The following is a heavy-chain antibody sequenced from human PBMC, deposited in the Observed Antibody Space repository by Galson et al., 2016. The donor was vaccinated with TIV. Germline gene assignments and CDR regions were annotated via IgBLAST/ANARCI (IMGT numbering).Heavy chain of an antibody. J-gene: IGHJ4*02. V-gene: IGHV3-21*04. CDR1: GFAFKYYK. CDR2: ISSSSSDI. CDR3: AREQMSGSQVGDHSGY. Sequence: SLRLSCAASGFAFKYYKLSWVRQAPGKGLEWISSISSSSSDISYADSVKGRFTVSRDNAKNALCLQMDTLKAEDTAVYYCAREQMSGSQVGDHSGYWGPGSLVTVSS. D-gene: IGHD1-26*01.